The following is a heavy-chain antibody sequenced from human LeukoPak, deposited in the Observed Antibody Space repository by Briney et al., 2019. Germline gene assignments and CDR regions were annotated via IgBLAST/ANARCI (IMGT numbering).Heavy chain of an antibody. CDR3: ARASDPWLQLT. Sequence: GGSLRLSCAASGSTFSNYWMIWVRQAPGKGLEWVGNIKQDGSEKRYADSVRGRFSISRDNTQTSLYLQMNSLRAEDTAVYYCARASDPWLQLTWGQGTLVTVSS. D-gene: IGHD5-24*01. CDR2: IKQDGSEK. J-gene: IGHJ5*02. V-gene: IGHV3-7*05. CDR1: GSTFSNYW.